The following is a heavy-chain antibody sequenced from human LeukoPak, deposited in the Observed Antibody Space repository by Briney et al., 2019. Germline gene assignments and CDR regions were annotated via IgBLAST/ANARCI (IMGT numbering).Heavy chain of an antibody. CDR2: IGGSDGSAYYADSA. J-gene: IGHJ4*02. CDR3: AKGLLASVATSFDY. Sequence: GGSLRLSCAAPGFTFSNCAMSWVRLAPGKGLEWVSGIGGSDGSAYYADSAYYADSVKGRFTISRDNSMDTLYLQMNSLRAGDTAVYYCAKGLLASVATSFDYWGQGTLVTVSS. D-gene: IGHD2-15*01. V-gene: IGHV3-23*01. CDR1: GFTFSNCA.